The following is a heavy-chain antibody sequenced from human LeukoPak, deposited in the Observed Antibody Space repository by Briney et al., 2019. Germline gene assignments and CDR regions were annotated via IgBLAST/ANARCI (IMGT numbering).Heavy chain of an antibody. CDR1: GFTFTNSA. D-gene: IGHD4-23*01. CDR2: IVVGGGNT. V-gene: IGHV1-58*01. CDR3: ASYSGNSSDAFDI. Sequence: ASVKVSCKASGFTFTNSAVQWVRQARGQRLEWIGWIVVGGGNTNCAQKFQERVTITRDMSTSTAYMELSSLRSEDTAVYYCASYSGNSSDAFDISGQGTMVTVSS. J-gene: IGHJ3*02.